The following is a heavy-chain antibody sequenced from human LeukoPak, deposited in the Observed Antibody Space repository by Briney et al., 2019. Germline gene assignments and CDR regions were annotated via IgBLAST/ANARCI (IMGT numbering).Heavy chain of an antibody. CDR1: GFTFSSYA. J-gene: IGHJ5*01. Sequence: GGSLRLSCAASGFTFSSYAMSWVRQAPGKGLEWVSVISGSGSNTYYADSVKGRFTISRDNAKNSLYLQMNSLRVEDTAVYYCAGERPSSSWYDFWGQGTLVTVSS. CDR3: AGERPSSSWYDF. V-gene: IGHV3-23*01. D-gene: IGHD6-13*01. CDR2: ISGSGSNT.